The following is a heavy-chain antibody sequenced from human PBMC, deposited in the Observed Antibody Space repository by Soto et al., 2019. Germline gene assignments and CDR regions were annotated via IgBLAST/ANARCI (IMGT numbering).Heavy chain of an antibody. CDR1: GGSISSSSYY. V-gene: IGHV4-39*01. Sequence: SETLSLTCTVSGGSISSSSYYWGWIRQPPGKGLEWIGSMYYSGSTYYNPSLKSRVTISVDTSKNQFSLKLSSVTAADTAVYYCARLGISMKVVAYWGQGTLVTVSS. CDR3: ARLGISMKVVAY. CDR2: MYYSGST. D-gene: IGHD3-22*01. J-gene: IGHJ4*02.